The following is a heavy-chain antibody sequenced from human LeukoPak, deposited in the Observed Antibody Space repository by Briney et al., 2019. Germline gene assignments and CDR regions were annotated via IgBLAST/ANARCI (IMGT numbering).Heavy chain of an antibody. D-gene: IGHD3-10*01. V-gene: IGHV4-61*02. J-gene: IGHJ5*02. CDR1: GGSISSGSYY. Sequence: KPSQTLSLICTVSGGSISSGSYYWSWLRQPDGKGLEWIGRSYIRGSTDYNPSLKSRVTISVDTSKNQFSLKLNSVTAADTAVYYCARIGYGSGSPTNLWGQGTLVTVSS. CDR3: ARIGYGSGSPTNL. CDR2: SYIRGST.